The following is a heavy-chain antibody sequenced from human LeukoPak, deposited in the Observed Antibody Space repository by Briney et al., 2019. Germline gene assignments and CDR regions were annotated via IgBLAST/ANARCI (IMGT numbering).Heavy chain of an antibody. J-gene: IGHJ4*02. Sequence: SETLSLTCTVSGGSISSSSYYWGWIRQPPGKGLQWIGSVYHSGTTFYNPSLKSRVTISVDTSKNQFSLKLSSVTAADTAVYYCARDKAVGAADYWGQGTLVTVSS. CDR1: GGSISSSSYY. V-gene: IGHV4-39*07. D-gene: IGHD1-26*01. CDR3: ARDKAVGAADY. CDR2: VYHSGTT.